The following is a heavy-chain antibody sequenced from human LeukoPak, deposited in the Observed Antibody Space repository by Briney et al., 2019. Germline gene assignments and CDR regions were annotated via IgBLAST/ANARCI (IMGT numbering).Heavy chain of an antibody. CDR3: ARDYYDFWSGYAFDI. V-gene: IGHV4-61*02. J-gene: IGHJ3*02. CDR1: GGSISSGSYY. Sequence: SETLSLTCTVSGGSISSGSYYWSWIRQPAGKGLEWIGRIYTSGSTNYNPSLKSRVTISVDTSKTQFSLKLSSVAAADTAVYYCARDYYDFWSGYAFDIWGQGTMVTVSS. D-gene: IGHD3-3*01. CDR2: IYTSGST.